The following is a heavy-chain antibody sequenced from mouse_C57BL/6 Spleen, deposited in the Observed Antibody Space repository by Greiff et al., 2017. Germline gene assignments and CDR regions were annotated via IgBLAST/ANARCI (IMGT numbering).Heavy chain of an antibody. D-gene: IGHD1-3*01. J-gene: IGHJ4*01. CDR2: IHPSDSDT. CDR3: AIQTLKGAYAMDY. Sequence: QVQLQQPGAELVKPGASVKVSCKASGYTFTSYWMHWVKQRPGQGLEWIGRIHPSDSDTNYNQKFKGKATLTVDKSSCTAYKQISSLTSEDCAVYYWAIQTLKGAYAMDYWGQGTTVTVSS. CDR1: GYTFTSYW. V-gene: IGHV1-74*01.